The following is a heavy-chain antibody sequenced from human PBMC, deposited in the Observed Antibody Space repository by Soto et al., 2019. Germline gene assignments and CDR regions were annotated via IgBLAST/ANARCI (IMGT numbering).Heavy chain of an antibody. CDR3: ARDGIAAAGSYYYDYMDV. V-gene: IGHV3-48*01. CDR2: ISSSSSTI. Sequence: EVQLVESGGGLVQPGGSLRLSCAASGFTFSSYSMNWVRQAPGKGLEWVSYISSSSSTIYYADSVKGRFTISRDNAKNSLYLQMNSLRAEDTAVYYCARDGIAAAGSYYYDYMDVWGKGTTVTVSS. D-gene: IGHD6-13*01. CDR1: GFTFSSYS. J-gene: IGHJ6*03.